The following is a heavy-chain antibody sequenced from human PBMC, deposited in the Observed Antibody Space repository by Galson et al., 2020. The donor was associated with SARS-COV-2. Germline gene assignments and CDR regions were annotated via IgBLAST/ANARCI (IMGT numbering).Heavy chain of an antibody. CDR2: ISDSGRTT. J-gene: IGHJ5*02. CDR3: AREALAAQWFDP. D-gene: IGHD2-15*01. V-gene: IGHV3-11*01. CDR1: GFTFSDYY. Sequence: TGGSLRLSCAVSGFTFSDYYVIWIRQAPGKGLEWISYISDSGRTTDYADSVKGRFTISRDNSKNSVYLQMHSVRAEDTAVYYCAREALAAQWFDPWGQGTLVTVSS.